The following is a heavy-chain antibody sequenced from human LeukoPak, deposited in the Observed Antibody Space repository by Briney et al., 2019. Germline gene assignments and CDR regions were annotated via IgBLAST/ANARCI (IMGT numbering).Heavy chain of an antibody. CDR3: IVRTPFSGYDSVFDY. CDR1: GFTFSNAW. CDR2: IKSETDGGTT. V-gene: IGHV3-15*01. D-gene: IGHD5-12*01. Sequence: KPGGSLRLSCAASGFTFSNAWMSWVRQAPGKGLEWVGRIKSETDGGTTDYAAPVKGRFTISRDDSKNTLYLQMNSLKTEDTAVYYCIVRTPFSGYDSVFDYWGQGTLVTVSS. J-gene: IGHJ4*02.